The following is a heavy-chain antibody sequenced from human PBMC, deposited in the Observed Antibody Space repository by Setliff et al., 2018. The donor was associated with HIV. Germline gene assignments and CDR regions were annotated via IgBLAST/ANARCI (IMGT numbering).Heavy chain of an antibody. V-gene: IGHV4-38-2*02. J-gene: IGHJ6*02. CDR3: AREVVVGATGGMDV. CDR1: GYSISSGYY. Sequence: PSETLSLTCAVSGYSISSGYYWGWIRQPPGKGLEWIGGIYHSGSTYYNPSLKSRVTISVDTSKNQFSLKLSSVTAADTAVYYCAREVVVGATGGMDVWGQGTTVTVSS. D-gene: IGHD1-26*01. CDR2: IYHSGST.